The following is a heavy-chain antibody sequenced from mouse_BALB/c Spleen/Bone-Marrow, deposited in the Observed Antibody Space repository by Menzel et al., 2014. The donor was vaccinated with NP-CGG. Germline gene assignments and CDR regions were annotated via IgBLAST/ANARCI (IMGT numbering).Heavy chain of an antibody. CDR1: GYTFTDYA. J-gene: IGHJ4*01. CDR2: ISTYYGDA. Sequence: QEQLKQSGAELVRPGVSVKISCKGSGYTFTDYAMHWVKQSHAKSLEWIGVISTYYGDASYNQKFKGKATMTVDKSSSTAYMELARLTSEDSAIYYCARDAMDYWGQGTSVTVSS. V-gene: IGHV1S137*01. CDR3: ARDAMDY.